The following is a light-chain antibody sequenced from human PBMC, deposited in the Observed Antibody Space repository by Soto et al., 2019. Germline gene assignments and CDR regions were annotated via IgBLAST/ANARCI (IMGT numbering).Light chain of an antibody. CDR3: QQYDSSPPIT. V-gene: IGKV3-20*01. CDR2: GAS. J-gene: IGKJ5*01. CDR1: QSVSSSF. Sequence: EIVLTQSPGTLSLSPGERATLSCRASQSVSSSFLTWYQQKPGQAPRLLIFGASNRATGFPDRFSGSGSGTDFPLTIRTLEPEDFAVYYCQQYDSSPPITFGQGTRLEIK.